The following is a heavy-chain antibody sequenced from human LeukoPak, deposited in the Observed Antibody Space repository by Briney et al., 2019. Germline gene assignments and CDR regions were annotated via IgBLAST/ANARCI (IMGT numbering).Heavy chain of an antibody. CDR1: GYTFTSYG. CDR2: ISAYNGNT. CDR3: ARGLLGGSQQGLGYYSSYMDV. J-gene: IGHJ6*03. Sequence: GASVKVSCKASGYTFTSYGISWVRQAPGQGLEWRGWISAYNGNTNYAQKFQGRVTITADKSTSTAYMELSSLRSADTAVYYCARGLLGGSQQGLGYYSSYMDVWGKGTTVTVSS. D-gene: IGHD2-2*01. V-gene: IGHV1-18*01.